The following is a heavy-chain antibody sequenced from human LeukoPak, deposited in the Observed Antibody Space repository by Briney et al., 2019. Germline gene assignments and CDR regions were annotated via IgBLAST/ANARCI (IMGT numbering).Heavy chain of an antibody. Sequence: PSETLSLTCTVSGGSISSSSYYWGWIRQPPGKGLEWIGSIYYSGSTYYNPSLKSRVTISVDTSKNQFSLKLSSVTAADTAVYYCARLVVVPAAADYWGQGTLVTVSS. D-gene: IGHD2-2*01. CDR3: ARLVVVPAAADY. J-gene: IGHJ4*02. V-gene: IGHV4-39*01. CDR1: GGSISSSSYY. CDR2: IYYSGST.